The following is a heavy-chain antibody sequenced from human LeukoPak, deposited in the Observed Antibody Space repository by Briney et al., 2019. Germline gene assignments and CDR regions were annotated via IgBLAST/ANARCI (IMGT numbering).Heavy chain of an antibody. CDR1: GFTFSSYG. CDR2: IWYDGSNK. CDR3: ARDQGEWELRYYFDY. D-gene: IGHD1-26*01. J-gene: IGHJ4*02. Sequence: PGGSLRLSCAATGFTFSSYGMHWVRQAPGKGLEWVAVIWYDGSNKYYADSVKGRFTISRDNSKNTLYLQMNSLRAEDTAVYYCARDQGEWELRYYFDYWGQGTLVTVSS. V-gene: IGHV3-33*01.